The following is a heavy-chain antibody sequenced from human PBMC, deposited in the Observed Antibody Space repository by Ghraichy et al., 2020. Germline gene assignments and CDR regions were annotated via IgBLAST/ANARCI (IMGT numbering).Heavy chain of an antibody. J-gene: IGHJ6*02. Sequence: SETLSLTCAVYGGSFSGYYWSWIRQPPGKGLEWIGEINHSGSTNYNPSLKSRVTISVDTSKNQFSLKLSSVTAADTAVYYCAREYSYGFYYGMDVWGQGTTVTVSS. V-gene: IGHV4-34*01. D-gene: IGHD5-18*01. CDR2: INHSGST. CDR1: GGSFSGYY. CDR3: AREYSYGFYYGMDV.